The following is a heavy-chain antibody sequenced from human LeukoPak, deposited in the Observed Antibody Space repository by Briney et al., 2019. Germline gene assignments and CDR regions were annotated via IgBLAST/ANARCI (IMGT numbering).Heavy chain of an antibody. CDR2: IYYSGTT. CDR1: GGFISSYY. D-gene: IGHD2-2*02. CDR3: ARAYCSSTSCYTPFDY. V-gene: IGHV4-59*08. Sequence: SETLSLTCTVSGGFISSYYWSWIRQPPGKGLEWIGYIYYSGTTNYNPSLKSRVTISVDTSKNQFSLKLSSVTAADTAVYYCARAYCSSTSCYTPFDYWGQGTLVTVSS. J-gene: IGHJ4*02.